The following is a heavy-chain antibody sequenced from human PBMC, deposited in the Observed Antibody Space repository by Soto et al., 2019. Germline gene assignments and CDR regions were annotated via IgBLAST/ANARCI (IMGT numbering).Heavy chain of an antibody. CDR1: GFTFSSYG. Sequence: HPGGSLRLSCAASGFTFSSYGMHWVRQAPGKGLEWVAVIWYDGSNKYYADSVKGRFTISRDNSKNTLYLQMNSLRAEDTAVYYCARAGNDYGDSSPPLDYWGQGTLVTVSS. J-gene: IGHJ4*02. V-gene: IGHV3-33*01. D-gene: IGHD4-17*01. CDR2: IWYDGSNK. CDR3: ARAGNDYGDSSPPLDY.